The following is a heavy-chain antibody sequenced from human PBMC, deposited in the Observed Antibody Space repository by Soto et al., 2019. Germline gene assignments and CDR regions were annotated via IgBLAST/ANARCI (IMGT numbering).Heavy chain of an antibody. CDR1: GGSISKYY. CDR3: ARFNAYKLPRSGYYYAMDV. D-gene: IGHD1-1*01. V-gene: IGHV4-59*01. J-gene: IGHJ6*02. Sequence: SETLSLSCTVSGGSISKYYWSGIWQPPGKGLEGSGYIYYNGDTDYSPSLKSRVTISVDTSKNQFSLKLYPVTAADTAVYYCARFNAYKLPRSGYYYAMDVWGQGTTVT. CDR2: IYYNGDT.